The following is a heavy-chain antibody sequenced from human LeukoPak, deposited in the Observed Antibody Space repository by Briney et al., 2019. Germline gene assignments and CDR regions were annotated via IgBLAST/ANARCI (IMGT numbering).Heavy chain of an antibody. CDR2: ISSNGVST. J-gene: IGHJ5*02. CDR1: GFTFSSYA. CDR3: AKRSYCSSSSCFFDP. V-gene: IGHV3-23*01. D-gene: IGHD2-2*01. Sequence: GGSLRLSCAASGFTFSSYAMSWVRQAPGKGLEWVSTISSNGVSTYYADSVNGRFTISRDNSKNTLYLQKNTLRVEDTGLYDCAKRSYCSSSSCFFDPWGQGTLVTVSS.